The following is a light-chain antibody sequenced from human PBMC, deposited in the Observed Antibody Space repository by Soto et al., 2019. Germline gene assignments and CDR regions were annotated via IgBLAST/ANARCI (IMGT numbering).Light chain of an antibody. CDR2: GAS. CDR3: QQYSRSPLMYT. Sequence: DIVLTQSPGTLSLSPGERATLSCRASQSVNSSYLAWYQQKPGQAPRILIYGASSRATGIPDRFSGSGSGTDFTLTINRLEPEEFAVYYCQQYSRSPLMYTFGQGTKLEIK. CDR1: QSVNSSY. J-gene: IGKJ2*01. V-gene: IGKV3-20*01.